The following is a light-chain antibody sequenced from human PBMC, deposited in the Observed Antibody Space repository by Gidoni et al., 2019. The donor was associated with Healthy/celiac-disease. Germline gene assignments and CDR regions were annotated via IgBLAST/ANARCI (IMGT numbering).Light chain of an antibody. J-gene: IGKJ1*01. Sequence: EIVMTQSPATLSVSPGERATLSCRASQSVSRNLAWYQLKPGQAPRLLIYGASTRATGSPARFSGSGSGTEFTLTISSLQSEDFAVYYCQQYNNWPAWAFGQGTKVEIK. CDR3: QQYNNWPAWA. V-gene: IGKV3-15*01. CDR2: GAS. CDR1: QSVSRN.